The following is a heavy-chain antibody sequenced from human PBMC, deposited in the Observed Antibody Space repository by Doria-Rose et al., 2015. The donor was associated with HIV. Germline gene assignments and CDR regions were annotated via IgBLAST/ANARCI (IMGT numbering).Heavy chain of an antibody. V-gene: IGHV2-26*01. CDR2: IFSDYER. CDR3: ARIKSSRWYHKYHLDF. J-gene: IGHJ4*02. CDR1: GVSLSSPGVG. Sequence: QVTLKESGPVLVKPTETLTLTCTVSGVSLSSPGVGVSWIRQPPGKALEWLANIFSDYERSYNTSLKCRLTLSRGTSRSQVVLTRTDMDRVDTATYYCARIKSSRWYHKYHLDFWGQGTLVIVAA. D-gene: IGHD6-13*01.